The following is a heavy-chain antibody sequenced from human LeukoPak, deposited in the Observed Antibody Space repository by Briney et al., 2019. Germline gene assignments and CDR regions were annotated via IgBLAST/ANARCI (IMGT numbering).Heavy chain of an antibody. D-gene: IGHD3-10*01. CDR3: ARDLHMVRGVIAVTLDY. Sequence: PGGSLRLSCAASGFTFSSYWMSWVRQAPGKGLEWVANIKQDGSEKYYVDSVKGRFTISRDNAKNSLYLQMNSLRAEDTAVYYCARDLHMVRGVIAVTLDYWGQGTLVTVSS. J-gene: IGHJ4*02. CDR2: IKQDGSEK. V-gene: IGHV3-7*01. CDR1: GFTFSSYW.